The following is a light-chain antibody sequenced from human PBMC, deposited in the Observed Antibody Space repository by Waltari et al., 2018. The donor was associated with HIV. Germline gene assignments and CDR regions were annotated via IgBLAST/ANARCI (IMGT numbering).Light chain of an antibody. Sequence: QSALTQPASVSGSPGQSITISCTRRSSVVGDFNFVSCYQHRPGKAPKVMIYDFSYRPSGVSNRFSGSKSANTASPTISALQAEDEAVYYCCSYTRSDTVWVFGGGTKLTVL. J-gene: IGLJ3*02. V-gene: IGLV2-14*03. CDR3: CSYTRSDTVWV. CDR1: SSVVGDFNF. CDR2: DFS.